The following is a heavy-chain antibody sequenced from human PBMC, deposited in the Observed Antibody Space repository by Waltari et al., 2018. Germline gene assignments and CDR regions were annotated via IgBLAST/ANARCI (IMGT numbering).Heavy chain of an antibody. CDR1: AFSLTSTGVA. D-gene: IGHD6-19*01. CDR3: AGGWFYFDY. V-gene: IGHV2-5*02. CDR2: IHWDDEK. J-gene: IGHJ4*02. Sequence: QITLKESGPTLVKPTQTLTLNCTFSAFSLTSTGVAVSWIRQPPGKALEWLALIHWDDEKWYSPSLKSRLTITKDTSRNQVVVTMTNMDPVDTATYFCAGGWFYFDYWGPGTLVTVSS.